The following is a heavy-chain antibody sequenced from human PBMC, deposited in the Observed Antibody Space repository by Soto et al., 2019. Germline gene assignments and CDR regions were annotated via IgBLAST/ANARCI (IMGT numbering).Heavy chain of an antibody. D-gene: IGHD2-15*01. J-gene: IGHJ6*02. Sequence: ASVKVSCKASGYTFTGYYMHWVRQAPGQGLEWMGWINPNSGGTNYAQKFQGRVTMTRDTSISTAYMELSRLRADDTAVYYCARVRVDYYYGMDVWGQGATVTVSS. V-gene: IGHV1-2*02. CDR3: ARVRVDYYYGMDV. CDR1: GYTFTGYY. CDR2: INPNSGGT.